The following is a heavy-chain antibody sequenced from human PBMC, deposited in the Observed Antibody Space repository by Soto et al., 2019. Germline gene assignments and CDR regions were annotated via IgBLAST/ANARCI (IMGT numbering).Heavy chain of an antibody. V-gene: IGHV3-21*04. CDR3: ARPSPHWNYAY. D-gene: IGHD1-7*01. CDR2: ISSSSSYI. Sequence: GGSLRLSCVASGFTFSSYSMNWVRQAPGKGLEWVSSISSSSSYIYYADSVKGRFTISRDNAKNSLYLQWSSLKASDTAMYYCARPSPHWNYAYWGQGTLVTVSS. J-gene: IGHJ4*02. CDR1: GFTFSSYS.